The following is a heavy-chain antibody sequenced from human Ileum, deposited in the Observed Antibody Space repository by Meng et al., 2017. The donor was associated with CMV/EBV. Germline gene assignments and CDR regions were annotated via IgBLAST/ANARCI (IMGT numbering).Heavy chain of an antibody. J-gene: IGHJ4*02. CDR3: AHFVGGYYPSRPDY. V-gene: IGHV2-5*02. CDR2: IYRGDDK. D-gene: IGHD1-26*01. Sequence: QIPLKESAPTLVKPTQTLPLTCSFSGFSPSPSGEGVGWIRQPPGKALEWLALIYRGDDKRYSPSLNSRLTIAKDTSKNEVVLTLTNMGPIDTGTYYCAHFVGGYYPSRPDYWGQGTLVTVSS. CDR1: GFSPSPSGEG.